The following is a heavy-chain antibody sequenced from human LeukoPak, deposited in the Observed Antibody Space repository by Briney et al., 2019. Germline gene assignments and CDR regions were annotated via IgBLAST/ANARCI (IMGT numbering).Heavy chain of an antibody. CDR2: ISDSGDST. V-gene: IGHV3-23*01. D-gene: IGHD6-19*01. J-gene: IGHJ4*02. Sequence: GGSLRLSCAASGFTFSSYGMTWVRQAPGRGLEWVSGISDSGDSTYYADSVKGRFTISRDNSKNTVYLQMNSLRAEDTAVYYCAKDGIAVAGTSAWYWGQGTQVTVSS. CDR3: AKDGIAVAGTSAWY. CDR1: GFTFSSYG.